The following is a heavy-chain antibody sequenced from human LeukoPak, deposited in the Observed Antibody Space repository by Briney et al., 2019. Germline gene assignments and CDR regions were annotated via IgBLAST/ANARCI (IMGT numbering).Heavy chain of an antibody. Sequence: PSQTLSLTCTVSGGSISSGDYYWSWIRQRPGKGLEWIGYIYYSGSTYYNPYLKSRVTISVDTSKNQFSLKLSSVTAADTAVYYCARDRGHTVTTQESNWFDPWGQGTLVTVSS. V-gene: IGHV4-30-4*01. CDR2: IYYSGST. CDR3: ARDRGHTVTTQESNWFDP. CDR1: GGSISSGDYY. J-gene: IGHJ5*02. D-gene: IGHD4-17*01.